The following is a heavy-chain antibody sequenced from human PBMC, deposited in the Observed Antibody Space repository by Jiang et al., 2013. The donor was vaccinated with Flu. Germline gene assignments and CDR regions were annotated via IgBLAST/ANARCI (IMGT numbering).Heavy chain of an antibody. CDR3: ARARGQLGGNWFDP. Sequence: GAEVKKPGASVKVSCKASGYTFTSYDINWVRQATGQGLEWMGWMNPNSGNTGYAQKFQGRVTMTRNTSISTAYMELSSLRSEDTAVYYCARARGQLGGNWFDPWGQGTLVTVSS. V-gene: IGHV1-8*01. CDR2: MNPNSGNT. D-gene: IGHD6-6*01. J-gene: IGHJ5*02. CDR1: GYTFTSYD.